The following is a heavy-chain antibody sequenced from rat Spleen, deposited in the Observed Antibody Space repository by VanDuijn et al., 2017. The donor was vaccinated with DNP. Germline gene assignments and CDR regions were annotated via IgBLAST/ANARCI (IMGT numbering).Heavy chain of an antibody. CDR2: TNYAGGST. J-gene: IGHJ2*01. D-gene: IGHD1-4*01. CDR1: GFTFSDYY. CDR3: TRHVLPLRVWDY. Sequence: EVQLVESGGGLVQPGTSLKLSCAASGFTFSDYYMAWVRQVPTKGLEWVAYTNYAGGSTYNGDSVKGRYTVSRDNAKSTLYLQMNSLRSEDMATYYCTRHVLPLRVWDYWGQGVMVTVSS. V-gene: IGHV5-22*01.